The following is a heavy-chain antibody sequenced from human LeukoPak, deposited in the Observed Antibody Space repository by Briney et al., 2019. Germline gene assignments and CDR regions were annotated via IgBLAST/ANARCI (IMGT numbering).Heavy chain of an antibody. CDR2: IYSDGRT. CDR3: AREGPNYFDY. Sequence: PGGSLRLSCAVSGFTVSSNYMSWVRQAPGKGLEWVSVIYSDGRTYYADSVKGRFIISRDNSKNTLYLQMNSPRAGDTAVYYCAREGPNYFDYWGQGTLVTVSS. CDR1: GFTVSSNY. V-gene: IGHV3-53*01. J-gene: IGHJ4*02.